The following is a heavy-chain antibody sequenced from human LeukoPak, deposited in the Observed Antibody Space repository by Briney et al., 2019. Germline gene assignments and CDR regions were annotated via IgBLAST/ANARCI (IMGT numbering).Heavy chain of an antibody. D-gene: IGHD3-10*01. J-gene: IGHJ6*02. CDR3: AKITELLSPYYDCMDG. V-gene: IGHV3-30*18. CDR1: GFTFSSYG. Sequence: GGSLRLSCAASGFTFSSYGTHWVRQAPGKGLEWVAAISYDGSNKYYADSVKGRFTISRDNSKNTLYLQMNSLRAEDTAVYYCAKITELLSPYYDCMDGGGQGTTVTVSS. CDR2: ISYDGSNK.